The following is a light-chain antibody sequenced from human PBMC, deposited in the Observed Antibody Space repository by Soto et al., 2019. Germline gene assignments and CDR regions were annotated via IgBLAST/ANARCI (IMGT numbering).Light chain of an antibody. CDR3: QQYNTYPWT. J-gene: IGKJ2*01. CDR1: QSIGRW. CDR2: KAS. Sequence: DIPMTQSPSTLSASIGDRVPISCRPRQSIGRWLAWFQQKPGKAPNLLIFKASNLGRGVPSMFSGSGSGTEFTLTISSLQADDSATYYCQQYNTYPWTFGQGTKLEI. V-gene: IGKV1-5*03.